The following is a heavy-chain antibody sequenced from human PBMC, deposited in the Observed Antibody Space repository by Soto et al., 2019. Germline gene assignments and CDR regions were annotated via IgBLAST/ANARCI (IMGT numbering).Heavy chain of an antibody. CDR2: TYYRSKWYN. J-gene: IGHJ5*02. CDR3: AREGYCSSMSCRRSNWFDP. D-gene: IGHD2-2*01. CDR1: GDSVSSNSAA. Sequence: SQTLSLTCAISGDSVSSNSAAWNWIRQSPSRGLEWLGRTYYRSKWYNDYAVSVKSRITINPDTSKNQFSLQLNSVTPEDTAVYYCAREGYCSSMSCRRSNWFDPWGQGNLVTVSS. V-gene: IGHV6-1*01.